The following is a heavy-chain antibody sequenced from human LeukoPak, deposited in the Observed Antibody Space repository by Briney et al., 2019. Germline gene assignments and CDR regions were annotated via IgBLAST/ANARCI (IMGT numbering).Heavy chain of an antibody. CDR1: GGSISSYY. Sequence: SETLSLTCTVSGGSISSYYWSWIRQPPGKGLEWIGYIYYSGSTNYNPSLKSRVTISVDASKIQFSLELSSVTAADTAAYFCARGPRPYSGSYYAPGYFDYWGQGALVTVSS. CDR3: ARGPRPYSGSYYAPGYFDY. CDR2: IYYSGST. V-gene: IGHV4-59*01. D-gene: IGHD1-26*01. J-gene: IGHJ4*02.